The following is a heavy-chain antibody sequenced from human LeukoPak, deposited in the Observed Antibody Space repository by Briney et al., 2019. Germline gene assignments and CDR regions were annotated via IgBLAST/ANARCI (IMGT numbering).Heavy chain of an antibody. CDR3: ARLADYYYMDV. CDR1: GGSISSRSYY. CDR2: IYHSGST. V-gene: IGHV4-39*07. D-gene: IGHD6-25*01. J-gene: IGHJ6*03. Sequence: PSETLSLTCTVSGGSISSRSYYWGWIRQPPGKGLEWIGSIYHSGSTYYNPSLKSRVTISVDTSKKQFSLRLNSVTAADTAVYYCARLADYYYMDVWGKGTTVTVSS.